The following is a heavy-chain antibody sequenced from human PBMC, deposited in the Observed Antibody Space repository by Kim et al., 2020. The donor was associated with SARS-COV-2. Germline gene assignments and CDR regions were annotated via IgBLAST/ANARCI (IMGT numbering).Heavy chain of an antibody. V-gene: IGHV4-31*03. CDR3: ARVQPLDS. CDR1: GGSIRSGGKF. J-gene: IGHJ4*02. Sequence: SETPSLTCSVSGGSIRSGGKFWTWIRQHPAKGLEWIGYISSSGNSHYSPSLRSRVSTSLQTSANQFSLLLTSVTAADPAVEYCARVQPLDSWGQGNL. D-gene: IGHD2-2*01. CDR2: ISSSGNS.